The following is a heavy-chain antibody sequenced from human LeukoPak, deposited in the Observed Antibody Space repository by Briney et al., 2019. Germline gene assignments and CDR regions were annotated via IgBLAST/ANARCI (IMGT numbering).Heavy chain of an antibody. J-gene: IGHJ6*03. CDR3: ARDRWVIVPAAIGDYYYYYYMDV. CDR2: IIPIFGTA. D-gene: IGHD2-2*02. V-gene: IGHV1-69*13. Sequence: ASVKVSCKASGYTFTSYDISWVRQAPGQGLEWMGGIIPIFGTANYAQKSQGRVTITADESTSTAYMELSSLRSEDTAVYYCARDRWVIVPAAIGDYYYYYYMDVWGKGTTVTVSS. CDR1: GYTFTSYD.